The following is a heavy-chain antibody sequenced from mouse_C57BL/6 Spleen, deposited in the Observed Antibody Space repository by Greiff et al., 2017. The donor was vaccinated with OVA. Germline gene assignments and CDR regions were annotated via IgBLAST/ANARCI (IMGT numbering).Heavy chain of an antibody. CDR1: GYTFTSYW. CDR2: IDPSDSYT. V-gene: IGHV1-69*01. J-gene: IGHJ3*01. Sequence: QVQLQQPGAELVMPGASVKLSCKASGYTFTSYWMHWVKQRPGQGLEWIGEIDPSDSYTNYNQKFKGKSTLTVDKSSSTAYMQLSSLTSEDSAVYYCAIMGPFAYWGQGTLVTVSA. CDR3: AIMGPFAY.